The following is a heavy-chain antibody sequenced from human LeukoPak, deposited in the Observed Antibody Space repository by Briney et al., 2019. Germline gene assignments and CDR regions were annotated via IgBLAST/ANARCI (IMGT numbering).Heavy chain of an antibody. V-gene: IGHV3-43*01. J-gene: IGHJ6*03. D-gene: IGHD6-6*01. CDR3: AKDISSSTDYYYMDV. CDR2: ISWDGGST. Sequence: GCSLRLSCAASGFTFDDYSMHWVRQAPAKALEGVFLISWDGGSTYYADSVKGRFTISRDNSKNSLYLQMNSLRTEDTALYYCAKDISSSTDYYYMDVWGKGTTVTVSS. CDR1: GFTFDDYS.